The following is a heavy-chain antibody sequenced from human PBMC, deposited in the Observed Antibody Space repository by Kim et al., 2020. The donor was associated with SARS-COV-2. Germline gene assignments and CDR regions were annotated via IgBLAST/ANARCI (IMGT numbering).Heavy chain of an antibody. D-gene: IGHD1-26*01. CDR2: INTSDGIT. CDR3: AKYSGRNPFDY. V-gene: IGHV1-46*01. J-gene: IGHJ4*02. CDR1: GYTFTSYY. Sequence: ASVKVSCKASGYTFTSYYMHWVRQAPGQGLEWMGIINTSDGITNYAQKLQGRVTMTRDTSTSTVYMELSSLRSEDTAVYYCAKYSGRNPFDYWGQGTRVT.